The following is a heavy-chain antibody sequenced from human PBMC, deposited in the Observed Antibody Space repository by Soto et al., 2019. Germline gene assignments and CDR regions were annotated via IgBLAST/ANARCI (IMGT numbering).Heavy chain of an antibody. V-gene: IGHV3-48*01. J-gene: IGHJ4*02. D-gene: IGHD2-21*02. CDR2: ISSSSNTI. CDR1: GFIFSNYN. CDR3: ARPSCGGDCYSPVY. Sequence: EVQLVESGGGLVQPGGSLRLSCAASGFIFSNYNMHWVRQAPGKGLEWVSYISSSSNTIYYADSGKGRFTISRDNAKNSLYLQMNSLRAEDTAVYYCARPSCGGDCYSPVYWGQGTLVTVSS.